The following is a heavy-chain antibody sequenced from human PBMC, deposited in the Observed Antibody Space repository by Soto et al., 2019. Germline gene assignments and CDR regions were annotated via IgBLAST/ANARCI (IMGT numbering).Heavy chain of an antibody. Sequence: EVQLVESGGGLVQPGGSLRLSCAASGFTFSSYAMHWVRQAPRKGLEYVSAISSNGGSTYYANSVNGRFTISRDKSTNTLYLQIGSLRAEDMAMYYCARGRGPAYYYHSSGYQDYWGQGTLVSVSS. CDR1: GFTFSSYA. V-gene: IGHV3-64*01. CDR3: ARGRGPAYYYHSSGYQDY. CDR2: ISSNGGST. D-gene: IGHD3-22*01. J-gene: IGHJ4*02.